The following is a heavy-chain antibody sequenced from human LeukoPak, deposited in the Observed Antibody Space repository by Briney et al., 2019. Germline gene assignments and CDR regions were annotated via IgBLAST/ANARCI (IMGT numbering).Heavy chain of an antibody. V-gene: IGHV3-30-3*01. CDR1: GFTLDSYA. D-gene: IGHD5-24*01. J-gene: IGHJ6*02. CDR2: ISYDGRNK. CDR3: ARGTGNFIFYGLDV. Sequence: GSLRLSCPASGFTLDSYAMQWVRQAPGKGLEWVADISYDGRNKNYADSVKGRFTISRDNTKNTLSLQMSSLRPEDTAVYYCARGTGNFIFYGLDVWGQGTTVSVSS.